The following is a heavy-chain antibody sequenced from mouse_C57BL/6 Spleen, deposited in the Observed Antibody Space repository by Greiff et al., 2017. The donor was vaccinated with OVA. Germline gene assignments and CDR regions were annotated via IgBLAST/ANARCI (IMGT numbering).Heavy chain of an antibody. CDR2: IYPGDGDT. CDR3: ARERDTTVGAMDY. Sequence: QVQLQQPGPELVKPGASVKISCKASGYAFSSSWMNWVKQRPGKGLEWIGRIYPGDGDTNYNGKFKGKATLTADKSSSTAYMQLSSLTSEDSAVYFCARERDTTVGAMDYWGQGTSVTVSS. CDR1: GYAFSSSW. D-gene: IGHD1-1*01. J-gene: IGHJ4*01. V-gene: IGHV1-82*01.